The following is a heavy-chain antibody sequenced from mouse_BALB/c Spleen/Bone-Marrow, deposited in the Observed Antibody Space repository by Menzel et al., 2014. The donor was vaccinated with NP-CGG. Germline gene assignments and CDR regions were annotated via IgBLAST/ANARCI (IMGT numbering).Heavy chain of an antibody. CDR1: GFTFSSYS. CDR2: ISNGGGST. CDR3: ARQLGLGVDY. Sequence: DVHLVESGGGLVQPGGSLKLSCAASGFTFSSYSMSWVRQTPEKRLEWVAYISNGGGSTYYPDTVKGRFTISRDNAKNTLYLQMSSLKSEDTAMYYCARQLGLGVDYWGQGSSVTVSS. V-gene: IGHV5-12-2*01. D-gene: IGHD3-1*01. J-gene: IGHJ4*01.